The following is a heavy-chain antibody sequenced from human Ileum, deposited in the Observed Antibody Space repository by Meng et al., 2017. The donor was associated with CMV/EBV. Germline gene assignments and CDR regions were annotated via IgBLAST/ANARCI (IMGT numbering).Heavy chain of an antibody. D-gene: IGHD6-19*01. V-gene: IGHV4-34*01. CDR3: ARATSGWYTNWFDP. CDR2: INHSGST. Sequence: AVDGGSFSGYYWSWIRQPPGKGLEWIGEINHSGSTNYNPSLKSRVTISVDTSKNQFSLKLSSVTAADTAVYYCARATSGWYTNWFDPWGQGTLVTVSS. CDR1: GGSFSGYY. J-gene: IGHJ5*02.